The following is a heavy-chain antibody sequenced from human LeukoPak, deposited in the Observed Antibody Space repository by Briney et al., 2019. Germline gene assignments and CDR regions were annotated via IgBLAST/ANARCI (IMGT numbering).Heavy chain of an antibody. Sequence: SETLSLTCTVSGFSISSHYYWGWIRQPPGKGLEWIANIHHTGSTYYNPSLKSRVTISIDTSKNQFSLKLSSVTAADTAVYYCVRDGDSGSYHYWFDPWGQGTLVTVSA. CDR2: IHHTGST. J-gene: IGHJ5*02. D-gene: IGHD1-26*01. CDR3: VRDGDSGSYHYWFDP. CDR1: GFSISSHYY. V-gene: IGHV4-38-2*02.